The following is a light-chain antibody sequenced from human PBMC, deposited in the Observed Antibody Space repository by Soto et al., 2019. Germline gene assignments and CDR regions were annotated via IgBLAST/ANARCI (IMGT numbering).Light chain of an antibody. CDR2: EVS. J-gene: IGLJ1*01. CDR1: SSDVGGSNY. V-gene: IGLV2-14*01. CDR3: SSYTSSSTQV. Sequence: QSALTPPASVSGSPGQSIAISCTGTSSDVGGSNYVSWYQQHPGKAPKLMIYEVSNRPSGVYNRFSGSKSGNTASLTISGLQAEDEADYYCSSYTSSSTQVFGTGTKLPVL.